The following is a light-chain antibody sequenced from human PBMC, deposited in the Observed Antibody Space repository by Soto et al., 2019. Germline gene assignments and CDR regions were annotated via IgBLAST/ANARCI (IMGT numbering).Light chain of an antibody. CDR2: DAS. V-gene: IGKV1-33*01. Sequence: DIQMTQSPSSLSASGRDRVTITCQASQNINNYLNWYQQRPGQAPRLLIYDASNLETGVPSRFSGSGFGTHFTFTITNLQPEDVATYYCQQYDDLSLTFGGGTWVEI. J-gene: IGKJ4*01. CDR3: QQYDDLSLT. CDR1: QNINNY.